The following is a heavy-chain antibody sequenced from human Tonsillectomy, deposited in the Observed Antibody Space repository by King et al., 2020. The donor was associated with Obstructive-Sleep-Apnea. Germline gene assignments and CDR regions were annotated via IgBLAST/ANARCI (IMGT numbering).Heavy chain of an antibody. CDR3: ARDSSYTATFDY. V-gene: IGHV3-21*01. Sequence: VQLVESGGGLVKPGGSLRLSCAASGFTFSSYSMNWVRQAPGKGLEWVSSISSSSSYIYYADSVKGRFTISREHAKNSLYLQMNSLGAEDTAVYYCARDSSYTATFDYWGQGTLVTVSS. D-gene: IGHD5-18*01. J-gene: IGHJ4*02. CDR2: ISSSSSYI. CDR1: GFTFSSYS.